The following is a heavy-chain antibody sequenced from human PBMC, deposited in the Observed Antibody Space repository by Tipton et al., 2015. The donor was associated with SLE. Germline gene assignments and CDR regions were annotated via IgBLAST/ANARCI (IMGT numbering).Heavy chain of an antibody. J-gene: IGHJ6*02. D-gene: IGHD6-13*01. Sequence: LRLSCTVSGGSISSYYWSWIRQPPGKGLEWIGYIYYSGSTNYNPSLKSRVTISVDTPKNQFSLKLSSVTAADTAVYYCARRGQQLVRPYYYGMDVWGQGTTVTVSS. CDR1: GGSISSYY. CDR2: IYYSGST. CDR3: ARRGQQLVRPYYYGMDV. V-gene: IGHV4-59*08.